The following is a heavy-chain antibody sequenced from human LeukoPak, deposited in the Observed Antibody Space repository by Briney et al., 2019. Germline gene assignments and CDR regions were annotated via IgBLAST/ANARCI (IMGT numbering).Heavy chain of an antibody. Sequence: ASVKVSCKTSGYTFRDYGISWVRQAPGQGLEWMGWISAYNGNTNYAQKLQGRVTMTTDTSTSTAYMELWSLRSDDTAVYYCARGEEWELFDYWGQGTLVTVSS. CDR1: GYTFRDYG. CDR2: ISAYNGNT. V-gene: IGHV1-18*01. D-gene: IGHD1-26*01. J-gene: IGHJ4*02. CDR3: ARGEEWELFDY.